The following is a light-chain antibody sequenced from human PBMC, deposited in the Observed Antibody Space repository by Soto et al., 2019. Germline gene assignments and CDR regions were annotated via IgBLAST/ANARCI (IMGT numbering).Light chain of an antibody. V-gene: IGKV1-9*01. CDR1: QGISSY. Sequence: ILLTQSPSFLSASVGERVTITCRASQGISSYLAWYQQKPGKAPKLLIYAASTLQSGVPSRFSGSGSGTEFTLTISSLQPEDFATYYCQQLNSYLITFGQGTRLEIK. J-gene: IGKJ5*01. CDR3: QQLNSYLIT. CDR2: AAS.